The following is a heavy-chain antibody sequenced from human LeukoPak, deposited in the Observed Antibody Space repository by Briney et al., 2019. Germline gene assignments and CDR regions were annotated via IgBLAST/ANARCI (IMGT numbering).Heavy chain of an antibody. CDR1: GFTFSSYG. J-gene: IGHJ4*02. CDR2: ISYDGSNK. V-gene: IGHV3-30*18. Sequence: GRSLRLSCAASGFTFSSYGMHWVRQAPGKGLEWVAVISYDGSNKYYADSAKGRFTISRDNSKNTLYLQMNSLRAEDTAVYYCAKDRWEDYWGQGTLVTVSS. D-gene: IGHD1-26*01. CDR3: AKDRWEDY.